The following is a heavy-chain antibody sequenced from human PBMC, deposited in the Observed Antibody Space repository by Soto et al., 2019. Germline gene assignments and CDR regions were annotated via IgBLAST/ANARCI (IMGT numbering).Heavy chain of an antibody. J-gene: IGHJ6*02. CDR1: GFTFSSYA. D-gene: IGHD1-26*01. Sequence: PXVSLRLSCAASGFTFSSYAMSGVRQAPGKGLEWVSAISGSGGSTYYADSVKGRFTISRDNSKNTLYLQMNSLRAEDTAVYYCAKDAGYYYYYYGMDVWGQGTTVTVSS. CDR3: AKDAGYYYYYYGMDV. CDR2: ISGSGGST. V-gene: IGHV3-23*01.